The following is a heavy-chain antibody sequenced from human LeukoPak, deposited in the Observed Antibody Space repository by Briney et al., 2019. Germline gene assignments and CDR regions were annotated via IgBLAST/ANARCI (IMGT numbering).Heavy chain of an antibody. CDR2: IYYSGST. Sequence: KPSETLSLTCTVSGGSISSSSYYWGWIRQPPGKGLEWIGSIYYSGSTYYNPSLKSRVTISVDTSKNQFSLKLSSMTAPDTAVYYCATSHGDYWGQGPLVTVSS. CDR1: GGSISSSSYY. J-gene: IGHJ4*02. CDR3: ATSHGDY. V-gene: IGHV4-39*01. D-gene: IGHD1-26*01.